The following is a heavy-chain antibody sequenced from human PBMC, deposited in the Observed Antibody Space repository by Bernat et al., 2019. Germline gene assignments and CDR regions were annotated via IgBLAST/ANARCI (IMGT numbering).Heavy chain of an antibody. J-gene: IGHJ4*02. CDR3: AKAPGRAARPSWFDY. D-gene: IGHD6-6*01. Sequence: EVQLVASGGGLVQPGRSLRLSCRASGFPFGGFTFGDYAISWVRQAPGKGLEWVSGISWNSGSIGYADSVKGRLTISRDNAKNSLYLQMNSLRAEDTALYYRAKAPGRAARPSWFDYWGQGTLVTVSS. CDR2: ISWNSGSI. CDR1: GFPFGGFTFGDYA. V-gene: IGHV3-9*01.